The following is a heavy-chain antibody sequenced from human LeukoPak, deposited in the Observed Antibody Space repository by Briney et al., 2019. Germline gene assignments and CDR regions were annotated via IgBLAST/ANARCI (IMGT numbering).Heavy chain of an antibody. J-gene: IGHJ4*02. CDR2: ISWNSGSI. D-gene: IGHD3-10*01. CDR1: GSTFDDYA. CDR3: AKDRMGGFGEFLFDY. Sequence: PGGPLRLSCAASGSTFDDYAMHWVRQAPGKDLEWVSGISWNSGSIGYADSVKGRFTISRDNAKNSLYLQMNSLRAEDTALYYCAKDRMGGFGEFLFDYWGQGTLVTVSS. V-gene: IGHV3-9*01.